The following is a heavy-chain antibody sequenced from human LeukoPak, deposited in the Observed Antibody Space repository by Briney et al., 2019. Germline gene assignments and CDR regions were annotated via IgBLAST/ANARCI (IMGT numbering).Heavy chain of an antibody. Sequence: GESLKISGKGSGYRFTSYWIAWVRQMPGKGLEWMGIIYPGDSDTRYSPSFQGQVTISADRSISTAYLQWSSLKASDTAMYYCARPDNLPNAFDIWGQGTMVTVSS. CDR2: IYPGDSDT. J-gene: IGHJ3*02. V-gene: IGHV5-51*01. D-gene: IGHD1-1*01. CDR3: ARPDNLPNAFDI. CDR1: GYRFTSYW.